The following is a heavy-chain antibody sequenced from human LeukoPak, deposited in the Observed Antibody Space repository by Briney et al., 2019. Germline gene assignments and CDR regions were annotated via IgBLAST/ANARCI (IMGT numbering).Heavy chain of an antibody. V-gene: IGHV1-69*13. J-gene: IGHJ5*02. Sequence: SVKVSCKASGGTFSSYAISWVRQAPGQGLEWMGGIIPIFGTANYAQKFQGRVTITADESTSTAYMELSSLRSEDTAAYYCARSNDYVWGSYRYGNWFDPWGQGTLVAVSS. CDR3: ARSNDYVWGSYRYGNWFDP. CDR1: GGTFSSYA. D-gene: IGHD3-16*02. CDR2: IIPIFGTA.